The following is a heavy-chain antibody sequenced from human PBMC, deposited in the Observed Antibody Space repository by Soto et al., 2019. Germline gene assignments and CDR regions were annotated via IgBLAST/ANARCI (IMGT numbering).Heavy chain of an antibody. D-gene: IGHD5-12*01. CDR3: ARDRAKIVDTAIFDY. J-gene: IGHJ4*02. V-gene: IGHV1-18*01. Sequence: GASVKVSCKASGYTFTSYGITWVRQAPGQGLEWMGWISAYGGNTNYAQKLQGRVAMTTDTFTNTVYMELRSLRSDDTAVYYCARDRAKIVDTAIFDYWGQGTLVTVSS. CDR2: ISAYGGNT. CDR1: GYTFTSYG.